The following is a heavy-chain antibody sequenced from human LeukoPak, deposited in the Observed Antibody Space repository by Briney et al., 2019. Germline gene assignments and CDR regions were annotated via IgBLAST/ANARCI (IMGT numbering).Heavy chain of an antibody. CDR3: AKVMKGSERLTMVRGVIIKTAGLYYMDV. D-gene: IGHD3-10*01. CDR2: ISSRGGIT. Sequence: GGSLRLSCADCGCILSSYAMSWVRQAPGRGLECVSSISSRGGITICADCVKRRCTIYRHSSKNTVYLQMNSLRATDTAVYYCAKVMKGSERLTMVRGVIIKTAGLYYMDVWGKGTTVTVSS. CDR1: GCILSSYA. V-gene: IGHV3-23*01. J-gene: IGHJ6*03.